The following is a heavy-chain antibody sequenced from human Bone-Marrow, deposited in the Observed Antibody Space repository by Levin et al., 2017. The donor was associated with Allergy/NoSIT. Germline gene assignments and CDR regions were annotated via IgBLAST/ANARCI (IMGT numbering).Heavy chain of an antibody. Sequence: PGGSLRLSCAASGFTFSSYSMNWVRQAPGKGLEWVSSISSSSSYIYYADSVKGRFTISRDNAKNSLYLQMNSLRAEDTAVYYCARAGAIFGVVIIPDYYYYGMDVWGQGTTVTVSS. D-gene: IGHD3-3*01. J-gene: IGHJ6*02. CDR3: ARAGAIFGVVIIPDYYYYGMDV. CDR1: GFTFSSYS. V-gene: IGHV3-21*01. CDR2: ISSSSSYI.